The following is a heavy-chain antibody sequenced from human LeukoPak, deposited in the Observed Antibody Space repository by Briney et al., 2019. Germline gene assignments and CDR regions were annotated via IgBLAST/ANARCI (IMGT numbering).Heavy chain of an antibody. CDR3: ARRGYSGYSPLDS. D-gene: IGHD5-12*01. CDR1: GRDFTTWW. Sequence: GESLKISCRSSGRDFTTWWFSWVRQLPGEGLEWMGIIHPSDSETQYSPSFQGQVTISADNSISTAYLQWSSLKASDTAMYYCARRGYSGYSPLDSWGQGTLVTVSS. CDR2: IHPSDSET. V-gene: IGHV5-51*01. J-gene: IGHJ4*02.